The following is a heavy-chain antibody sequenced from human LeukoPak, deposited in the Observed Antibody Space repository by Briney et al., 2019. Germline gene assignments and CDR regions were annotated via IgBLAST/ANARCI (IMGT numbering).Heavy chain of an antibody. Sequence: SETLSLTRTVSGGSISSYYWSWIRQPPGKGLEWIGYIYYSGSTNYNPSLKSRVTISVDTSKNQFSLKLSSVTAADTAVYYCARYSSSWYLWRGWFDPWGQGTLVTVSS. V-gene: IGHV4-59*01. J-gene: IGHJ5*02. CDR1: GGSISSYY. CDR3: ARYSSSWYLWRGWFDP. D-gene: IGHD6-13*01. CDR2: IYYSGST.